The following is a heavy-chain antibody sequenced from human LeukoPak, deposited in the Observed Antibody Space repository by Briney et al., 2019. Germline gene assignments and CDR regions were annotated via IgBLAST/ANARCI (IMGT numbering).Heavy chain of an antibody. V-gene: IGHV1-46*03. D-gene: IGHD4-23*01. CDR3: ARENYGGNSAVGY. CDR1: GYTFTSYY. J-gene: IGHJ4*02. Sequence: ASVKVSCKASGYTFTSYYMHWVRQAPGQGLEWMRIINPSGGSTSYAQKFQGRVTMTRDTSTSTVYMEMSSLRSEDTAVYYCARENYGGNSAVGYWGQGTLVTVSS. CDR2: INPSGGST.